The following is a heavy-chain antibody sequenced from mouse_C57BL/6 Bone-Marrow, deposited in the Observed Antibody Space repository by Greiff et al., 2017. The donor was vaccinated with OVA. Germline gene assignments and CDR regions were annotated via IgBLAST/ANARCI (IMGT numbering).Heavy chain of an antibody. J-gene: IGHJ2*01. D-gene: IGHD1-1*01. Sequence: VQLQQPGAELVRPGSSVKLSCKASGYTFTSYWMDWVKQRPGQGLEWIGNIYPSDSETHYNQKFKDKATLTVDKSSSTAYMQLSSLTSEDSAVYYCARSPYYGSRKDFDYWGQGTTLTVSS. CDR3: ARSPYYGSRKDFDY. CDR2: IYPSDSET. V-gene: IGHV1-61*01. CDR1: GYTFTSYW.